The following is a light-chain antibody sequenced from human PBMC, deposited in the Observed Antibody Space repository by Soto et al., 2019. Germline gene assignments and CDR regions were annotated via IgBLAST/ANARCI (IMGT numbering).Light chain of an antibody. CDR2: GAS. CDR1: QSVGIN. CDR3: QQYNDWPRT. Sequence: EIVLTQSPGTLSLSPGERATLSCRASQSVGINVAWYQQKPGQAPGLLIYGASTRATGSPDRFSASGSATEFTLTISSLLSEDFAVYYCQQYNDWPRTFGQGTKVDIK. J-gene: IGKJ1*01. V-gene: IGKV3-15*01.